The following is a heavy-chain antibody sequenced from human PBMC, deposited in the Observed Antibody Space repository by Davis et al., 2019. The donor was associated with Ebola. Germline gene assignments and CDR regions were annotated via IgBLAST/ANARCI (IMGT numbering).Heavy chain of an antibody. CDR2: IYRDDRT. Sequence: SVSVIYRDDRTYYANSVRGRFTISRDNAKNSLYLQMNSLRAEDTAVYYGTTPGGQDSGYDVFDIWGEGRMVTVSS. V-gene: IGHV3-53*03. CDR3: TTPGGQDSGYDVFDI. J-gene: IGHJ3*02. D-gene: IGHD5-12*01.